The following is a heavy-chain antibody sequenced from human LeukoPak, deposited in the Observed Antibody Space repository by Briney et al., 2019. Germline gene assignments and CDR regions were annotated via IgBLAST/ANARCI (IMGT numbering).Heavy chain of an antibody. CDR2: ITPFFGVA. D-gene: IGHD6-6*01. CDR3: ARDTNEEYSSSSDGLAV. CDR1: GGNFGNYV. Sequence: SVKVSCKASGGNFGNYVIHWVRQAPGQGLEWMGRITPFFGVANYAQTFQDRVTFTADKITNTAYMQTSSLKSEDTAVYFCARDTNEEYSSSSDGLAVWGQGTTVTVSS. J-gene: IGHJ6*02. V-gene: IGHV1-69*04.